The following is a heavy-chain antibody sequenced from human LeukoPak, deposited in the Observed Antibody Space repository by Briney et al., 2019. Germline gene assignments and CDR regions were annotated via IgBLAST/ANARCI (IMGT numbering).Heavy chain of an antibody. Sequence: GLEWIGRIYTSGSTNYTPSLKSRVTMSVDTSKNQFSLKLSSVTAADTAVYYCARIGGWFDPWGQGTLVTVSS. CDR3: ARIGGWFDP. J-gene: IGHJ5*02. CDR2: IYTSGST. V-gene: IGHV4-4*07.